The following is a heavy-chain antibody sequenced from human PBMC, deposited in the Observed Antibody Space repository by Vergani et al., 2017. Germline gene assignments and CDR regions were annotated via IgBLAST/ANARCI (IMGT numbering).Heavy chain of an antibody. CDR3: ARSTGNDILTGYAGGHAFDI. CDR2: IYYSGST. D-gene: IGHD3-9*01. J-gene: IGHJ3*02. Sequence: QVQLQESGPGLVKPSETLSLTCTVSGGSISSYYWSWIRQPPGKGLEWIGYIYYSGSTNYNPSLKSRVTISVDTSKNQFSLKLSSVSAADTAVYYCARSTGNDILTGYAGGHAFDIWGQGTMVTVSS. V-gene: IGHV4-59*01. CDR1: GGSISSYY.